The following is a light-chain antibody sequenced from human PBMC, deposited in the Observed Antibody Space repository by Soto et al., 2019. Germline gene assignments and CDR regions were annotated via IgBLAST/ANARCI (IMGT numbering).Light chain of an antibody. Sequence: QSALTQPASVSGSPGQSITISCTGTSSDIGVYNYVSWYQQHPGKAPKLVICEVSNRPSGVSSRFSGSKSGNTASLTVSGLQAEDEADYYCSSYAGSSNVFGTGTKLTVL. J-gene: IGLJ1*01. CDR3: SSYAGSSNV. CDR2: EVS. V-gene: IGLV2-14*01. CDR1: SSDIGVYNY.